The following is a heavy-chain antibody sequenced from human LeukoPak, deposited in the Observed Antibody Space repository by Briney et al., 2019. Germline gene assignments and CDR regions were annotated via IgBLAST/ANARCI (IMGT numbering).Heavy chain of an antibody. CDR3: ARAGGFAGYMDV. CDR1: GGSISSSSYY. Sequence: SETLSLTCTVSGGSISSSSYYRSWIRQPPGKGLEWIGYIYYSGSTNYNPSLKSRVTISVDTSKNQFSLKLSSVTAADTAVYYCARAGGFAGYMDVWGKGTTVTISS. D-gene: IGHD3-16*01. J-gene: IGHJ6*03. V-gene: IGHV4-61*01. CDR2: IYYSGST.